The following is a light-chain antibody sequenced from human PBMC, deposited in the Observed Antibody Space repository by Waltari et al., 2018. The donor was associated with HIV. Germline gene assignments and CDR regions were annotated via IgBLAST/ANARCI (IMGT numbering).Light chain of an antibody. V-gene: IGLV1-47*01. CDR3: AAWDDSLSGQWV. Sequence: QSVLTQPPSASGTPGQRVTISCSGSSSNIGRNFVYCYQQLPGTAPKLLIYRNNQRPSGVPDRFSGSKSGTSASLAISGLRSEDEADYYCAAWDDSLSGQWVFGGGTKLTVL. CDR2: RNN. CDR1: SSNIGRNF. J-gene: IGLJ3*02.